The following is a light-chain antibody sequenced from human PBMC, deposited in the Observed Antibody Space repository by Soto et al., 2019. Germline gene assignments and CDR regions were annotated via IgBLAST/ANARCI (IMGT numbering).Light chain of an antibody. V-gene: IGKV1-5*03. CDR3: QQYNSYSFFX. CDR1: RSIXRW. J-gene: IGKJ3*01. CDR2: QAS. Sequence: DIQMTQSPTTXSASVGDRVTXXXRASRSIXRWLAWYQQKPGKAPKLLIYQASNLQSGVPSRFSGSGSGTEFTLTISSLQPDDFATYYCQQYNSYSFFXXGPGTKVEIK.